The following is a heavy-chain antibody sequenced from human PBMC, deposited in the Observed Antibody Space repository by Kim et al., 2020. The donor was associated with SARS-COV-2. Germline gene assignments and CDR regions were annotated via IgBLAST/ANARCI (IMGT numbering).Heavy chain of an antibody. CDR3: ASSPGEGGYSFVSPEYYFDY. V-gene: IGHV3-48*03. CDR2: ISSSGSTI. Sequence: GGSLRLSCAASGFTFSSYEMNWVRQAPGKGLEWVSYISSSGSTIYYADSVKGRFTISRDNAKNSLYLQMNSLRAEDTAVYYCASSPGEGGYSFVSPEYYFDYWGQGTLVTVSS. J-gene: IGHJ4*02. D-gene: IGHD3-22*01. CDR1: GFTFSSYE.